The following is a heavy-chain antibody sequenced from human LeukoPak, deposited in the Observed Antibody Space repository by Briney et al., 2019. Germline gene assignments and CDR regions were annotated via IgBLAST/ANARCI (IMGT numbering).Heavy chain of an antibody. D-gene: IGHD6-19*01. CDR1: GHTFTSYA. CDR3: ARGLFLDY. V-gene: IGHV1-3*01. Sequence: ASVKVSCKASGHTFTSYAMHWVRQAPGQRLEWMGWINAGNGNTKYPQKFQGRVTITRDTSASTAYMELSSLRSEDTAVYYRARGLFLDYWGQGTLVTVSS. CDR2: INAGNGNT. J-gene: IGHJ4*02.